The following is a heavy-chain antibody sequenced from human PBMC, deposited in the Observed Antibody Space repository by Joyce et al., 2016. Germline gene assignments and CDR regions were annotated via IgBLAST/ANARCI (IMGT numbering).Heavy chain of an antibody. J-gene: IGHJ4*02. CDR3: AKRGFCSGGRCYSFHFHL. CDR2: ITADGSRK. D-gene: IGHD2-15*01. CDR1: GFPFNDRG. Sequence: QVQLVESGGGVVRPGGSLRLSCVASGFPFNDRGMHWVRQGQGKGLEWGGLITADGSRKLYTDSGEGRFTISRDNSRNTVYLQMDRLRHDDTAVFYCAKRGFCSGGRCYSFHFHLWGQGTLVTVSA. V-gene: IGHV3-30*18.